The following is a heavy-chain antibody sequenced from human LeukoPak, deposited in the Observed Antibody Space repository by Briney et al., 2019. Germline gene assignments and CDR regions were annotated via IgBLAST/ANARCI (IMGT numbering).Heavy chain of an antibody. V-gene: IGHV3-43*01. Sequence: GGSLRLSCATSGFNFDXXXIHWVRQAPGKGLXWXSLAGWAGGTTFYSDSVRGRFTISRDSGRKSVYLQMNSLTTDDTAFYFCAKELDTMFFDYWGQGALVTVSS. D-gene: IGHD3-10*02. J-gene: IGHJ4*02. CDR1: GFNFDXXX. CDR2: AGWAGGTT. CDR3: AKELDTMFFDY.